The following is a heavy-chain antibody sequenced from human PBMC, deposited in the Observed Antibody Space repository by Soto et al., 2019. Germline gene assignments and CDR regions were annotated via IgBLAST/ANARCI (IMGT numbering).Heavy chain of an antibody. V-gene: IGHV1-3*01. Sequence: QVQLVQSGAEVKKPGASVKVSCKASGYTFTTYSMHWVRQAPGQRLEWMGWMNPLNGDTKYSQRFQGRLTIIRDTSASTGYMELSSLRSEDTAIYYCERGYSGAFDIWGQGTMVTVSS. CDR1: GYTFTTYS. J-gene: IGHJ3*02. D-gene: IGHD4-4*01. CDR3: ERGYSGAFDI. CDR2: MNPLNGDT.